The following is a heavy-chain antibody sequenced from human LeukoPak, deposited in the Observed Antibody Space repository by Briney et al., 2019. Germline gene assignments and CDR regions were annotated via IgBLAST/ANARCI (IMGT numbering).Heavy chain of an antibody. J-gene: IGHJ5*02. CDR2: INHSGST. V-gene: IGHV4-34*01. CDR3: ARGGNDYFRWFDP. D-gene: IGHD3-16*01. CDR1: GGSYSGYY. Sequence: PSETLSLTCAVYGGSYSGYYWSWIRQPPGKGLEWIGEINHSGSTNYNPSLKSRVTISVDTSKNQFPLKLSSVTAADTAVYYRARGGNDYFRWFDPWGQGTLVTVSS.